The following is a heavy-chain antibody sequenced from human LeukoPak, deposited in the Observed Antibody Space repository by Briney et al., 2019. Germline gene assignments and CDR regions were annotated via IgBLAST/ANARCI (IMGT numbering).Heavy chain of an antibody. D-gene: IGHD3-22*01. V-gene: IGHV3-74*01. CDR3: ARDLGQYYDTSDNWFDP. Sequence: GGCLRLSCAASGVTLCNYWMHWVRPAPGKGLGWVSRINSDGINTFYAHSVKRRFTISRDNAKNTLNLQMNSLRAEDTAVYYCARDLGQYYDTSDNWFDPWGQGTLVTVSS. CDR1: GVTLCNYW. J-gene: IGHJ5*02. CDR2: INSDGINT.